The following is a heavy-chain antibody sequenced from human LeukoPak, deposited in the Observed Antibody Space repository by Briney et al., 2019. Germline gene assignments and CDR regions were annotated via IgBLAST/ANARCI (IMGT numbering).Heavy chain of an antibody. V-gene: IGHV3-48*02. Sequence: GGSLRLSCAASGFVFNSYAMNWIRQAPGKGLEWVSYISRTNSIYYSDSVRGRFTISRDNAKNSPYLQMNSLRDEDTAVYYCARDHDWGFDYWGQGILVAVSS. CDR2: ISRTNSI. J-gene: IGHJ4*02. D-gene: IGHD2-21*01. CDR3: ARDHDWGFDY. CDR1: GFVFNSYA.